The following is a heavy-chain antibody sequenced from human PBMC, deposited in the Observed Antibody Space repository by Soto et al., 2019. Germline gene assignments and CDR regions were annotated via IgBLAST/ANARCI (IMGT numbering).Heavy chain of an antibody. D-gene: IGHD4-4*01. CDR3: ARIYSNYVFIDY. Sequence: SETLSLTCTVSGGSISSGGYYWSWIRQHPGKGLEWIGYIYYSGSTYYNPSLKSRVTISVDTSKNQFSLKLSSVTAADTAVYYCARIYSNYVFIDYWGQGTLVTVSS. J-gene: IGHJ4*02. CDR2: IYYSGST. V-gene: IGHV4-30-4*08. CDR1: GGSISSGGYY.